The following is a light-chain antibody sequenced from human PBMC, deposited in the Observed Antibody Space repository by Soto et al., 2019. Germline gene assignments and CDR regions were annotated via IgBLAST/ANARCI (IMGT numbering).Light chain of an antibody. CDR3: QQVGSSPIT. CDR1: QTVNRSY. Sequence: EIVLTQSPGTLSLSPGERATLSCRASQTVNRSYLAWYQQRPGQAPWLLIYGASSRATGIPERFSGSGSGPEFTLTISRLEPEDFAVYYCQQVGSSPITFGQGTRLEIK. CDR2: GAS. V-gene: IGKV3-20*01. J-gene: IGKJ5*01.